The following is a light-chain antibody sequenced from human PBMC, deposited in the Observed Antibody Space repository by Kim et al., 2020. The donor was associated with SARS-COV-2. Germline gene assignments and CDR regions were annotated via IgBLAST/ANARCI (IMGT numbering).Light chain of an antibody. J-gene: IGLJ3*02. V-gene: IGLV1-44*01. CDR3: AAWDDTLNGPG. CDR2: YTS. Sequence: QSVLTQAPSASGTPGQRVTISCSGSNSNIGSNNVNWYQHVPGTAPKLLIYYTSERPSGVPDRFSGSRSGTSASLAISGLQSEDEAHYYCAAWDDTLNGPGFGGGTQLTVL. CDR1: NSNIGSNN.